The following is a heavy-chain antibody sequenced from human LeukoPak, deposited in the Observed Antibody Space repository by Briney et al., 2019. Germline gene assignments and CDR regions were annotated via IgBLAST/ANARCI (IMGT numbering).Heavy chain of an antibody. J-gene: IGHJ4*02. D-gene: IGHD4-17*01. Sequence: PSETLSLTCTVSSGSISTSNYYWGWVRQPPGKALEWIGSIYHSGSAYYNPSLKSRVTISVDTSKNQFSLKLSSVTAADTAVYYCARDISDGDGGSRFDYWGQGTLVTVSS. V-gene: IGHV4-39*07. CDR3: ARDISDGDGGSRFDY. CDR2: IYHSGSA. CDR1: SGSISTSNYY.